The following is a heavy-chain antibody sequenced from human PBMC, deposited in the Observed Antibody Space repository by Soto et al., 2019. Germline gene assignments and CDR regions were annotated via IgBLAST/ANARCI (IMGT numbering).Heavy chain of an antibody. J-gene: IGHJ6*02. V-gene: IGHV3-30*18. CDR1: GFTFSSYG. CDR3: AKIRVGATIDYYYGMDV. D-gene: IGHD1-26*01. CDR2: ISYDGSNK. Sequence: TGGSLRLSCAASGFTFSSYGMHWVRQAPGKGLEWVAVISYDGSNKYYADSVKGRFTISRDNSKNTLYLQMNSLRAEDTAVYYCAKIRVGATIDYYYGMDVWGQGTTVTVSS.